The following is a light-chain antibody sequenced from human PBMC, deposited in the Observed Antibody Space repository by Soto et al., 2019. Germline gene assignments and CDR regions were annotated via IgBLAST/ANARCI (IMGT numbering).Light chain of an antibody. CDR1: SSDVGDYNY. CDR3: TSYAGSNNFV. V-gene: IGLV2-8*01. Sequence: QSALTQPPSASGSPGQSVTISCTGTSSDVGDYNYVSWYQQHPGKAPKLMIYEVSKRPSGVPDRFSGSKSGNTASLTVSGFQAEDEADYYCTSYAGSNNFVFGTGTKLTVL. CDR2: EVS. J-gene: IGLJ1*01.